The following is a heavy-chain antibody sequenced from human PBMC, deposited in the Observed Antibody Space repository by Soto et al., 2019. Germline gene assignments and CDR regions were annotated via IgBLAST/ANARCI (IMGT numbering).Heavy chain of an antibody. J-gene: IGHJ3*02. Sequence: SETLSLTCTVSGGSISSSSYYWGWIRQPPGKGLEWIGSIYYSGSTYYNPSLKSRVTISVDTSKNQFSLKLSSVTAADTAVYYCARIDDYGAGGAFDIWGQGTMVTVSS. V-gene: IGHV4-39*01. D-gene: IGHD4-17*01. CDR1: GGSISSSSYY. CDR3: ARIDDYGAGGAFDI. CDR2: IYYSGST.